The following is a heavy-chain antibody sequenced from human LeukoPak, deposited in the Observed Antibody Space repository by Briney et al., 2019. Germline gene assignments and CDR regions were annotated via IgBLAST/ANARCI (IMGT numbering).Heavy chain of an antibody. CDR2: ISGSGGST. Sequence: GGSLRLSCAASGFTFSSYAMSWVRQAPGKGLEWVSAISGSGGSTYYADSVKGRFTISRDNSKNTLYLQMNSLRAEDTAVYYCAKGSNPIYYYYYMDVWGKGTTVTVSS. V-gene: IGHV3-23*01. CDR3: AKGSNPIYYYYYMDV. D-gene: IGHD4-11*01. CDR1: GFTFSSYA. J-gene: IGHJ6*03.